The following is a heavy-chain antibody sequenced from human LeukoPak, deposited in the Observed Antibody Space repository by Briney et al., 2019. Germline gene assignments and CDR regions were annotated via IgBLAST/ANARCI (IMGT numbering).Heavy chain of an antibody. CDR1: GFTFSSYS. V-gene: IGHV3-21*01. Sequence: PGGSLRLSCAASGFTFSSYSMNWVRQAPGKGLEWVSSISSSSSYIYYADSVKGQFTISRDNAKNSLYLQMNSLRAEDTAVYYCARDDYDFWSGYSDAFDIWGQGTMVTVSS. J-gene: IGHJ3*02. CDR3: ARDDYDFWSGYSDAFDI. D-gene: IGHD3-3*01. CDR2: ISSSSSYI.